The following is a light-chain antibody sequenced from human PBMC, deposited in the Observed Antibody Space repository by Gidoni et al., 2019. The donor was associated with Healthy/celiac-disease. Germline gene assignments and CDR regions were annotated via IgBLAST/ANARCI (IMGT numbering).Light chain of an antibody. CDR2: AAS. V-gene: IGKV1-39*01. CDR1: QSISSY. CDR3: QHRSRTPYP. Sequence: DIQKKQSPSSLSASVGDRVTITCRASQSISSYLNWYQQKPGKAPKLLIYAASSLQSGVPSRFSGSGSGTDFTLTISSLQPEDFATYYCQHRSRTPYPFGQGT. J-gene: IGKJ2*01.